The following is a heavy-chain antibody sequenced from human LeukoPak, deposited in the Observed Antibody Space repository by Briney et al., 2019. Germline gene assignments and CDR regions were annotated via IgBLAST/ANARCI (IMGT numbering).Heavy chain of an antibody. J-gene: IGHJ4*02. CDR1: GYTFTSYG. D-gene: IGHD3-22*01. V-gene: IGHV1-18*01. CDR3: ARGSPPRIYYDSNGYYSYYFDY. Sequence: ASVKVSCKASGYTFTSYGISWVRQAPGQGLEWMGWISAYNGNTNYAQKLQGRVTMTTDTSTSTAYMELRSLRSDDTAVYYCARGSPPRIYYDSNGYYSYYFDYWGQGTLVTVSS. CDR2: ISAYNGNT.